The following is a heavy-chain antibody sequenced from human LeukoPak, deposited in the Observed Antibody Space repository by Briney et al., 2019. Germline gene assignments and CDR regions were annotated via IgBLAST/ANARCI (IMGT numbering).Heavy chain of an antibody. CDR1: GFTFSSYG. D-gene: IGHD6-19*01. CDR2: ISGSGGST. Sequence: GGSLRLSCAASGFTFSSYGMSWVRQAPGKGLEWVSAISGSGGSTYYADSVKGRFTISRDNSKNTLYLQTNSLRAEDTAVYYCAKEGVAGPLYYYYYMDVWGKGTTVTISS. CDR3: AKEGVAGPLYYYYYMDV. V-gene: IGHV3-23*01. J-gene: IGHJ6*03.